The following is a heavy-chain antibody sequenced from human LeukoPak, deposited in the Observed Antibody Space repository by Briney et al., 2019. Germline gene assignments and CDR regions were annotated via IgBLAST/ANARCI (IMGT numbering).Heavy chain of an antibody. CDR2: IYSGGSR. CDR3: ARDRTDAFDI. V-gene: IGHV3-66*02. CDR1: GLTVSSNY. Sequence: PGGSLRLSCAASGLTVSSNYMSWVRQAPGKGLEWVSVIYSGGSRYYADSVKGRFTISRDNSKNTLYLQMNSLRAEDTAVYYCARDRTDAFDIWGQGTMVTVSS. J-gene: IGHJ3*02.